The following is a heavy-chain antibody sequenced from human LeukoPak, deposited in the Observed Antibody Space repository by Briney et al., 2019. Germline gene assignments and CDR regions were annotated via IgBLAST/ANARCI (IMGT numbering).Heavy chain of an antibody. CDR1: GGSFSAYY. Sequence: SETLSLTCAVYGGSFSAYYWSWIRQPPGMGLEWIGEINHSGSTNYNPSLKSRVTISVDTSKNQFSLKLSSVTAAGTAVYYCARQRHDSSGYYYEYFDYWGQGTLVTVSS. CDR2: INHSGST. J-gene: IGHJ4*02. CDR3: ARQRHDSSGYYYEYFDY. V-gene: IGHV4-34*01. D-gene: IGHD3-22*01.